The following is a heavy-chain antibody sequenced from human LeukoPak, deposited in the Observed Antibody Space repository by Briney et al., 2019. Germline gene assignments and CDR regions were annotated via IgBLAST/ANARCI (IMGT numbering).Heavy chain of an antibody. D-gene: IGHD6-19*01. V-gene: IGHV4-34*01. CDR1: GGSFSGYY. CDR2: INHSGST. CDR3: ARQAPGYTSGWSL. J-gene: IGHJ4*02. Sequence: PSETLSLTCAVYGGSFSGYYWSWIRQPPGKGLEWIGEINHSGSTNYNPSLKSRVTISVDTSKNQFSLKLSSVTAADTAVYYCARQAPGYTSGWSLWGQGTLVTVSS.